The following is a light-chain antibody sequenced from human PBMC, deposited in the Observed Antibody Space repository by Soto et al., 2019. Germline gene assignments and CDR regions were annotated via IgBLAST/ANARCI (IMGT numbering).Light chain of an antibody. CDR2: EVS. J-gene: IGLJ1*01. Sequence: QSVLTQPASVSGSPGQSITISCTGTSSDVGGYNYVSWYQQHPGKAPKLMIYEVSNRPSGVSNRFSGSKSGNTASLTIYGLQAEDEADYYCSSYTSSSTYVFGNGTKVTVL. V-gene: IGLV2-14*01. CDR3: SSYTSSSTYV. CDR1: SSDVGGYNY.